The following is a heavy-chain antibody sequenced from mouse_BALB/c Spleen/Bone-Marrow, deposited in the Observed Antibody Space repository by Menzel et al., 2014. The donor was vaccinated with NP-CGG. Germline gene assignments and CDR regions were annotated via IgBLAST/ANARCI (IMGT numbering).Heavy chain of an antibody. V-gene: IGHV14-3*02. CDR2: IDPANGNT. J-gene: IGHJ2*01. Sequence: VQLKESGAELVKPGASVKLSCTASGFNIKDTYMHWVKQRPEQGLEWIGRIDPANGNTKYDPKFQGKATITADTSSNTACLQLSSLTSEDTAVYYCANYYYGYYFDSWGQGTTLTVSS. CDR3: ANYYYGYYFDS. CDR1: GFNIKDTY. D-gene: IGHD1-1*01.